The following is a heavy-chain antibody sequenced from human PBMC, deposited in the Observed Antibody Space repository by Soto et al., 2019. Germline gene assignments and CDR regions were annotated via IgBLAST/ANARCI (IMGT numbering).Heavy chain of an antibody. CDR2: INHSGST. Sequence: SETLSLTCAVYGGSFSGYYWSWIRQPPGKGLEWIGEINHSGSTNYNPSLKSQVTISVDTSKNQFSLKLSSVTAADTAVYYCARGRTFGYCSGGSCYPYYFDYWGQGTLVTVSS. CDR3: ARGRTFGYCSGGSCYPYYFDY. CDR1: GGSFSGYY. V-gene: IGHV4-34*01. D-gene: IGHD2-15*01. J-gene: IGHJ4*02.